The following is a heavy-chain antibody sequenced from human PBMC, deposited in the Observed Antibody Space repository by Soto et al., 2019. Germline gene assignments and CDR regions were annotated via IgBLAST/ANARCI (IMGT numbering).Heavy chain of an antibody. CDR1: GYSFTNYE. V-gene: IGHV1-8*01. J-gene: IGHJ4*02. CDR3: ASGAYNWNDYTY. Sequence: QVQLVQSGAEVKKPGASVKVSCKASGYSFTNYEVTWVRQATGQGLEWMGWMSPRRGNTAYAQKFQGRVAMTRNTSISTAYLELSSLTSEVTAVYYCASGAYNWNDYTYWGQGTLVSVSS. D-gene: IGHD1-20*01. CDR2: MSPRRGNT.